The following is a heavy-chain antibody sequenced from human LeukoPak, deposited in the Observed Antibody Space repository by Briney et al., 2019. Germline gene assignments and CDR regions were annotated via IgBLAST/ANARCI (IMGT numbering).Heavy chain of an antibody. Sequence: GGSLRLSCAASGFTFDDYAMHWVRQAPGKGLEWVSGISWNSGSIGYADSVKGRFTISRDNAKNSLYLQMNSLRAEDTALYYRAKDMGPLGYCSSTSCYSIAFDIWGQGTMVTVSS. CDR1: GFTFDDYA. J-gene: IGHJ3*02. CDR2: ISWNSGSI. V-gene: IGHV3-9*01. D-gene: IGHD2-2*03. CDR3: AKDMGPLGYCSSTSCYSIAFDI.